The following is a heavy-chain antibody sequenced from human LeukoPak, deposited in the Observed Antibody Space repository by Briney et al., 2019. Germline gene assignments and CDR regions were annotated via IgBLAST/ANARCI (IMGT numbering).Heavy chain of an antibody. CDR3: ARETYMDV. V-gene: IGHV4-4*07. Sequence: SETLSLTCTVSGGSIGSYYWGWIPQPAGKGLEWIGRFYTSGSTDYNPSLKSRVIISVDKSKNQFSLKLSSVTAADTAIYYCARETYMDVWGRGITVTVSS. CDR1: GGSIGSYY. CDR2: FYTSGST. J-gene: IGHJ6*04.